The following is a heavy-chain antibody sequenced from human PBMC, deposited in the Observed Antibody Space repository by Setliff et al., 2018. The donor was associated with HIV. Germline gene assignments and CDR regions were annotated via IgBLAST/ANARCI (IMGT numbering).Heavy chain of an antibody. Sequence: ASVKVSCKASGYTFTNYAMHWVRQAPGQRLEWMGWINAGNDNTTYSQTFQGRVTITRDTSASTAYMELSSLRSEDTAVYYCARPYSPYFLLMASDYFDYWGQGTLVTVSS. CDR3: ARPYSPYFLLMASDYFDY. J-gene: IGHJ4*02. D-gene: IGHD2-21*01. CDR2: INAGNDNT. CDR1: GYTFTNYA. V-gene: IGHV1-3*01.